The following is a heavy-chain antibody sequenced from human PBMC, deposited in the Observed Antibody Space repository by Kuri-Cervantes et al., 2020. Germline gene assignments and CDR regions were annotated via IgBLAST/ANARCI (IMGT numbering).Heavy chain of an antibody. Sequence: GESLKISCAASGFTFSSYSMNWVRQAPGKGLEWVSSISSSSSYIYYADSVKGRFTISRDNAKNSLYLQMNSLRAEDTAVYYCARERYYDIGAFDIWGQGTMVTVSS. CDR3: ARERYYDIGAFDI. D-gene: IGHD3-22*01. V-gene: IGHV3-21*04. CDR1: GFTFSSYS. CDR2: ISSSSSYI. J-gene: IGHJ3*02.